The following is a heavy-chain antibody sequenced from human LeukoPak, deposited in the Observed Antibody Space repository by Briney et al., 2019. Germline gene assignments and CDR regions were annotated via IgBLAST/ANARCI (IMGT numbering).Heavy chain of an antibody. Sequence: PSQTLSLTCAISGDSFSSNSAAWNWIRQSPSRGLEWLGRTYYRSKWYNDYAVSVKSRITINPDTSKNQFSLQLNSVTPEDTAVYYCARDQIVMATIMDYYYGMDVWGQGTTVTVSS. J-gene: IGHJ6*02. V-gene: IGHV6-1*01. CDR1: GDSFSSNSAA. CDR2: TYYRSKWYN. CDR3: ARDQIVMATIMDYYYGMDV. D-gene: IGHD5-24*01.